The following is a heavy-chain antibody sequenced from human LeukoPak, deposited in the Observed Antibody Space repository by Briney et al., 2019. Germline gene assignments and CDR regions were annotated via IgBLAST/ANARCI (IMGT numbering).Heavy chain of an antibody. CDR1: GYTFTSYD. D-gene: IGHD5-12*01. CDR2: MNPNSGNT. J-gene: IGHJ6*03. V-gene: IGHV1-8*02. Sequence: GASVKVSCKASGYTFTSYDINWVRQATGQGLEWMGWMNPNSGNTGYAQKFQGRVTMTRNTSISTAYMELSSLRSEDTAVYYCARIPGRLRADYYYYYMDVWGKGTTVTVS. CDR3: ARIPGRLRADYYYYYMDV.